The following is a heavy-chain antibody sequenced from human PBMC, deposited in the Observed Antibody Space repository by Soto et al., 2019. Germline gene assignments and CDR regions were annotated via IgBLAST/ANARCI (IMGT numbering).Heavy chain of an antibody. D-gene: IGHD6-6*01. J-gene: IGHJ6*02. CDR2: TYYRSKWYN. V-gene: IGHV6-1*01. CDR3: ARDRGRQLVRYYYYGMDV. CDR1: GDIVSSNSAA. Sequence: SLTCAISGDIVSSNSAAWNWIRQSPSRGLEWLGRTYYRSKWYNDYAVSVKSRITINPDTSKNQFSLQLNSVTPEDTAVYYCARDRGRQLVRYYYYGMDVWGQGTTVTVSS.